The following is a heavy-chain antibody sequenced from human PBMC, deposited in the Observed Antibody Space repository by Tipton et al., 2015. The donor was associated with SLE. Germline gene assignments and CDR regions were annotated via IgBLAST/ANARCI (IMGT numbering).Heavy chain of an antibody. CDR1: GGSISSSSYY. J-gene: IGHJ3*02. D-gene: IGHD7-27*01. CDR3: AIPGDDAFDI. Sequence: LRLSCTVSGGSISSSSYYWGWIRQPPGKGLEWIGSIYYSGSTYYNPSLKSRVTISVDTSKNQFSLKLSSVTAADTAVYYCAIPGDDAFDIWGQGTMVTVSS. V-gene: IGHV4-39*07. CDR2: IYYSGST.